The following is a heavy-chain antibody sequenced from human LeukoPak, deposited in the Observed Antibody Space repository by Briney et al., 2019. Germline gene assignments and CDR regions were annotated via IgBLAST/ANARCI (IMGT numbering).Heavy chain of an antibody. J-gene: IGHJ4*02. CDR3: ARDSGYENVDFDY. V-gene: IGHV3-74*01. CDR2: INSDGSST. D-gene: IGHD5-12*01. CDR1: GFTFSNYW. Sequence: PGGSLRLSCAASGFTFSNYWMHWVRQAPGKGLVWVSRINSDGSSTSYADSVKGRFTISRDNAKNTLCLQMNSLRAEDTAVYYCARDSGYENVDFDYWGRGTLVTVSS.